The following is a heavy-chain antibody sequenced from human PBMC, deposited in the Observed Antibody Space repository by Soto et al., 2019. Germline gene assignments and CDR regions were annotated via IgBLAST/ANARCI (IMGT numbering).Heavy chain of an antibody. J-gene: IGHJ5*02. CDR1: GGSFSSLV. CDR3: AGGPAQFDP. Sequence: GASVKVSCKASGGSFSSLVISWLRQAPGQGPEWMGGINPMLGVANFAQKFQDRVTITADESTTTAYMELSSLISEDTAVSYCAGGPAQFDP. CDR2: INPMLGVA. V-gene: IGHV1-69*10. D-gene: IGHD2-2*01.